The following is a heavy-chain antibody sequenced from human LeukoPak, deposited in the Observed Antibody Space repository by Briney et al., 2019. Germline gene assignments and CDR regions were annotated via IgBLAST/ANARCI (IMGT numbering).Heavy chain of an antibody. CDR3: AKATYSSSPPFDY. J-gene: IGHJ4*02. Sequence: GGSLRLSCAASGFTFDDYAMHWVRHAPGKGLEWVSGISWNSGSIGYADSVKGRFTISRDNAKNSLYLQMNSLRAEDMALYYCAKATYSSSPPFDYWGQGTLVTVSS. D-gene: IGHD6-13*01. V-gene: IGHV3-9*03. CDR2: ISWNSGSI. CDR1: GFTFDDYA.